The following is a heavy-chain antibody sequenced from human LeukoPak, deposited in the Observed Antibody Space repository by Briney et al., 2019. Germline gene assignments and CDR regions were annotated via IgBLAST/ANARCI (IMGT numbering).Heavy chain of an antibody. CDR3: AREYQLLCDFDY. D-gene: IGHD2-2*01. J-gene: IGHJ4*02. Sequence: SETLSLTCTVSGGSISSSSYYWGWIRQPPGKGLEWIGSIYYSGSTYYNPSLKSRVTISVDTSKNQFSLKLSSVTAADTAVYYCAREYQLLCDFDYWGQGTPVTVSS. CDR1: GGSISSSSYY. V-gene: IGHV4-39*02. CDR2: IYYSGST.